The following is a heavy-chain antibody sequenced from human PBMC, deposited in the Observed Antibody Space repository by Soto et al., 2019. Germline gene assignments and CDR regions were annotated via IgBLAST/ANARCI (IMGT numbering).Heavy chain of an antibody. D-gene: IGHD6-13*01. J-gene: IGHJ4*02. Sequence: PSETLSLTCSFSGDSVTSHYLTWIRQSPEKGLEWIGYMHYTGFSHYNPSLKSRLTISVDRSKNQFTLKLTSVTAADTAVYYCARDPGYSSSWPHFDYWGQGTLVTVSS. CDR2: MHYTGFS. CDR3: ARDPGYSSSWPHFDY. CDR1: GDSVTSHY. V-gene: IGHV4-59*02.